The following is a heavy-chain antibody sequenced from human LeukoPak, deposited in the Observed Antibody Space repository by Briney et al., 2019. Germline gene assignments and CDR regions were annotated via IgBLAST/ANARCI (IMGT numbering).Heavy chain of an antibody. CDR2: IIPILGIA. J-gene: IGHJ4*02. V-gene: IGHV1-69*04. Sequence: HAASVKVSCKASGGTFSSYAISWVRQAPGQGLEWMGRIIPILGIANYAQKFQGRVTITADKSTSTAYMELSSLRSEDTAVYYCASPMTRNYGDYGNAYWGQGTLVTVSS. D-gene: IGHD4-17*01. CDR3: ASPMTRNYGDYGNAY. CDR1: GGTFSSYA.